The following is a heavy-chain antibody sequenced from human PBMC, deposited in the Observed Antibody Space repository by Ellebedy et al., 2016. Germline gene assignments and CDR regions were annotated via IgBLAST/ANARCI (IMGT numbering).Heavy chain of an antibody. CDR3: AREAAAGSGRYFDL. J-gene: IGHJ2*01. V-gene: IGHV3-74*01. CDR2: IYSDGNST. CDR1: GYSFSGYY. Sequence: GESLKISCAASGYSFSGYYMTWVRQAPGKGLVWVSRIYSDGNSTNYADSVRGRFTISRDNAKNTLYLQMNSLRAEDTAVYYCAREAAAGSGRYFDLWGRGTLVTVSS. D-gene: IGHD6-13*01.